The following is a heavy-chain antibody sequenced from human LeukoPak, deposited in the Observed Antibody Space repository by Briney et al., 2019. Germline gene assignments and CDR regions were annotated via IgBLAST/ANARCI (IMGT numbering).Heavy chain of an antibody. Sequence: SETLPLTCTVSGGSISSYYWSWIRQPPGKGLEWIGYIYYSGSTNYNPSLKSRVTISVDTSKNQFSLKLSSVTAADTAVYYCATNYGGNGSDYWGQGTLVTVSS. CDR3: ATNYGGNGSDY. J-gene: IGHJ4*02. D-gene: IGHD4-23*01. CDR1: GGSISSYY. CDR2: IYYSGST. V-gene: IGHV4-59*01.